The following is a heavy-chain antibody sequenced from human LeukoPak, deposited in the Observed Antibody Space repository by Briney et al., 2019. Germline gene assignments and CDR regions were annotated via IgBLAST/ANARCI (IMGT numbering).Heavy chain of an antibody. J-gene: IGHJ4*02. CDR1: GFTFSSYG. CDR2: IRDDGSNK. CDR3: ARIRGALKSIDY. Sequence: GGSLRLSCAASGFTFSSYGIHWVRQAPGKGLEWVAFIRDDGSNKYYADSVKGRFTISRDNAKNSLYLQMNSLRAEDTAVYYCARIRGALKSIDYWGQGTLVTVSS. D-gene: IGHD3-10*01. V-gene: IGHV3-30*02.